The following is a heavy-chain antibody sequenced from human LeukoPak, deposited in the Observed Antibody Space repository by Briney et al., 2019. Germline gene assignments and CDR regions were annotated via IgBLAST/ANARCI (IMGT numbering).Heavy chain of an antibody. CDR3: ARDGSGLLWFGELSYYYYYMDV. CDR2: INPNSGGT. D-gene: IGHD3-10*01. V-gene: IGHV1-2*02. J-gene: IGHJ6*03. CDR1: GYTFTGYY. Sequence: GASVKVSCKASGYTFTGYYMRWVRQAPGQGLEWMGWINPNSGGTNYAQKFQGRVTMTRDTSISTAYMELSRLRSDDTAVYYCARDGSGLLWFGELSYYYYYMDVWGKGTTVTISS.